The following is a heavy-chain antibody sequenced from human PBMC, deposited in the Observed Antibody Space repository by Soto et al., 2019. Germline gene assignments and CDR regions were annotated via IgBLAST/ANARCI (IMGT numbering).Heavy chain of an antibody. CDR1: GFTFSSYA. D-gene: IGHD3-10*01. J-gene: IGHJ4*02. CDR2: ISGSGGST. CDR3: AKSLLYYYGAVGYFDY. Sequence: GGSLRLSCAASGFTFSSYAMSWVRQAPGKGLEWVSAISGSGGSTYYADSVKGRFTISRDNSKNTLYLQMNSLRAEDTAVYYCAKSLLYYYGAVGYFDYWGQGTLVTVSS. V-gene: IGHV3-23*01.